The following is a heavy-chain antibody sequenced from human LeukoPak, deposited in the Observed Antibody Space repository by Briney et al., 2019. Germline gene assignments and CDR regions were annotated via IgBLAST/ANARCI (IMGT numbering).Heavy chain of an antibody. Sequence: SGGSLRLSCAASGFTLSNAWMNWVRQAPGKGLEWVSYISSSSSTIYYADSVKGRFTISRDNAKSSLYLQMDSLRAEDTAVYYCARVKEASAFDIWGQGTMVTVSS. V-gene: IGHV3-48*04. J-gene: IGHJ3*02. CDR1: GFTLSNAW. D-gene: IGHD5-12*01. CDR3: ARVKEASAFDI. CDR2: ISSSSSTI.